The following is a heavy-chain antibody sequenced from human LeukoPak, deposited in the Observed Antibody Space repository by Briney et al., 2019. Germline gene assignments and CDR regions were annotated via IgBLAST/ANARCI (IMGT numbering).Heavy chain of an antibody. CDR1: GVTFSSYG. V-gene: IGHV3-30*18. Sequence: GRSLRLSCAASGVTFSSYGMHWVRQAPGKGLEWVAVISNDGSNKHYADSVKGRFTISRDNSKNTLYLQMNSLRAEDTAVYYCAKDLGDYWGQGTLVTVSS. J-gene: IGHJ4*02. CDR2: ISNDGSNK. D-gene: IGHD3-3*01. CDR3: AKDLGDY.